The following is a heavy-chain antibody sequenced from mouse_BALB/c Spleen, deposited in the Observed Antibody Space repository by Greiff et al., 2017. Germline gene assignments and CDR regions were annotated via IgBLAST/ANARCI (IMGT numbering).Heavy chain of an antibody. D-gene: IGHD1-1*01. J-gene: IGHJ4*01. V-gene: IGHV2-4-1*01. CDR1: GFSLTSYG. CDR3: ARNYYYGSRYAMDY. Sequence: QVHVKQSGPGLVQPSQSLSITCTVSGFSLTSYGVHWVRQSPGKGLEWLGVIWSGGSTDYNAAFISRLSISKDNSKSQVFFKMNSLQADDTAIYYCARNYYYGSRYAMDYWGQGTSVTVSS. CDR2: IWSGGST.